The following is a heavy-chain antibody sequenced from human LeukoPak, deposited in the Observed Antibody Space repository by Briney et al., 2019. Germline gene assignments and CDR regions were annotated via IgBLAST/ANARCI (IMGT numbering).Heavy chain of an antibody. D-gene: IGHD3-10*01. CDR1: GYTFTSYG. J-gene: IGHJ4*02. Sequence: ASVKVSCKASGYTFTSYGISWVRQAPGQGLEWMGWISAYNGNTNYAQKLQGRVTMTTDTSTSTAYMELRSLRSDDTAVYYCARESYNSGSYYNDYWGQGTLVTVSS. CDR2: ISAYNGNT. CDR3: ARESYNSGSYYNDY. V-gene: IGHV1-18*01.